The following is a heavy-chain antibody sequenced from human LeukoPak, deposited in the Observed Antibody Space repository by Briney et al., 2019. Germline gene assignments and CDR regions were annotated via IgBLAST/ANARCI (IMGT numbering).Heavy chain of an antibody. CDR1: GFIFNNYA. J-gene: IGHJ4*02. CDR2: ISGSGDST. Sequence: GGSLRLSCAASGFIFNNYAMNWVRQAPGKGLEWVSGISGSGDSTFYADSAKGRFTISRDNSKNTLDLQMNSLRAEDTAVYYCAKSRSSSVSCYNYWGQGTLVTVSS. D-gene: IGHD2-2*02. V-gene: IGHV3-23*01. CDR3: AKSRSSSVSCYNY.